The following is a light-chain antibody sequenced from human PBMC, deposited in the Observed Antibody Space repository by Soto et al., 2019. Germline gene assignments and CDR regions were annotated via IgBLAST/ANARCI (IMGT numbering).Light chain of an antibody. CDR3: QQRNNWPVT. Sequence: EIVLTQSPATLSLSPGEGATLSCRASQSVSSYLAWYQQKPGQAPRLLIYDASNRATGIPARFSGSGSGRDFTLTISSLEPEDFVVYFCQQRNNWPVTFGQGTRLEIK. J-gene: IGKJ5*01. CDR1: QSVSSY. CDR2: DAS. V-gene: IGKV3-11*02.